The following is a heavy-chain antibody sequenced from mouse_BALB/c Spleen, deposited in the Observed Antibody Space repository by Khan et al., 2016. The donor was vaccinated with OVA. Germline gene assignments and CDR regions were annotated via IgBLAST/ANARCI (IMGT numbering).Heavy chain of an antibody. J-gene: IGHJ3*01. Sequence: EVQLQESGPGLVKPSQSLSLTCSVTGYSITSGYYRNWIRQLPGNKLEWMGYISYDGSNNYNPSLKNRISITRDTSENQFFLTLNSVTTEDTATYYCTRDKNCYSYVAYWGQGTLVTVSA. CDR1: GYSITSGYY. CDR2: ISYDGSN. D-gene: IGHD1-2*01. V-gene: IGHV3-6*02. CDR3: TRDKNCYSYVAY.